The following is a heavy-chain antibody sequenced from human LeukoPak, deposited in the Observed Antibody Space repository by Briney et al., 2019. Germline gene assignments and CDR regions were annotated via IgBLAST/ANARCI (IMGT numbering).Heavy chain of an antibody. CDR2: IYYSGST. CDR1: GGSISSYY. CDR3: ARHGYYYDSSGYYYGAFDI. J-gene: IGHJ3*02. V-gene: IGHV4-59*08. D-gene: IGHD3-22*01. Sequence: PSETLSLTCTVSGGSISSYYWSWIRQPPGKGLEWIGYIYYSGSTNYNPFLKSRVTISVDTSKNQFSLKLSSVTAADTAVYYCARHGYYYDSSGYYYGAFDIWGQGTMVTVSS.